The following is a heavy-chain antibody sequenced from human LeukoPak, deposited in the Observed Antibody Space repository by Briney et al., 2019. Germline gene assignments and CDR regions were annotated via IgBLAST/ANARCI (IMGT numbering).Heavy chain of an antibody. CDR2: IYYSGST. J-gene: IGHJ4*02. Sequence: PSETLSLTCTVSGGSISSYYWSWIRQPPGKGLEWIGYIYYSGSTNYNPSLKSRVTMSVDTSKNQFSLNLSSVTAADTAVYYCARQGRYMAAAGTPNFDYWGQGTLVTVSS. CDR3: ARQGRYMAAAGTPNFDY. D-gene: IGHD6-13*01. V-gene: IGHV4-59*08. CDR1: GGSISSYY.